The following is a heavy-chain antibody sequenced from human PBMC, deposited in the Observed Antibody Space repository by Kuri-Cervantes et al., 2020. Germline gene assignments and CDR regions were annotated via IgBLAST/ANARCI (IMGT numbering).Heavy chain of an antibody. CDR1: GFTFDDYA. V-gene: IGHV3-43D*04. J-gene: IGHJ4*02. D-gene: IGHD1-26*01. CDR2: ISWDGGST. CDR3: TSMGVPDY. Sequence: GGSLRLSCAASGFTFDDYAMHWVRQAPGEGLEWVSLISWDGGSTYYADSVKGRFTISRDDAKKSVYMEMNSLRAADTAVYYCTSMGVPDYWGQGILVTVSS.